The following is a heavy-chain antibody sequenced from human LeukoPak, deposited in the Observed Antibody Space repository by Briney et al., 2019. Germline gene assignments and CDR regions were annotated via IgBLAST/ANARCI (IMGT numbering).Heavy chain of an antibody. J-gene: IGHJ3*02. CDR3: AMGATSAFDI. CDR2: IYYSGRT. CDR1: GDSIRTYY. V-gene: IGHV4-59*01. Sequence: SETLSLTCTVSGDSIRTYYWSWIRRPAGKGLEWIGYIYYSGRTNYNPSLKSRVTISVDTSKNQFSLKLSSVTAADTAVYYCAMGATSAFDIWGQGTMVTVSS. D-gene: IGHD1-26*01.